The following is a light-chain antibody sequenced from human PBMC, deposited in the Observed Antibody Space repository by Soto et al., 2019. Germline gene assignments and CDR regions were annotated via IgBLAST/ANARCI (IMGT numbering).Light chain of an antibody. V-gene: IGKV3D-20*02. CDR1: QNIRSS. CDR3: QQRSNWPRT. J-gene: IGKJ1*01. CDR2: GAS. Sequence: EVVMTQSPASLSASPGERVTLSCRASQNIRSSLAWHQQRPGQAPRLLIYGASSRATGIPDRFSGTGSETDFTRTISRLEPEDFAVYYCQQRSNWPRTFGQGTKVDIK.